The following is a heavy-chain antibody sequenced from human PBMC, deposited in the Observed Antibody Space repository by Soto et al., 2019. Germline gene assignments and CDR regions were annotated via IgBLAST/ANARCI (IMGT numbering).Heavy chain of an antibody. Sequence: ASVKVSCKASGYTFTSYGISWVRQAPGQGLEWMGWISAYNGNTNYAQKLQGRVTMTTDTSTSTAYMELRSLRSDDTAVYYCAREWGWLPPDYYYYYGMDVWGQGTTVTVSS. J-gene: IGHJ6*02. CDR1: GYTFTSYG. CDR3: AREWGWLPPDYYYYYGMDV. V-gene: IGHV1-18*01. D-gene: IGHD2-15*01. CDR2: ISAYNGNT.